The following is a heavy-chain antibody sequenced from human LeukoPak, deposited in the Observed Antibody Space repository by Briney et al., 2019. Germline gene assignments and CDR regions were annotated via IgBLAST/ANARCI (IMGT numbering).Heavy chain of an antibody. J-gene: IGHJ4*02. CDR3: VRDAYGAHFDY. Sequence: PGGSLRLSCIASGFTLSAYTMNWVRQAPGEVLEWVSTLTRGGDNDIHYADSVKGRFTISRDNSKNSLYLQMNSLRADDTAVYYCVRDAYGAHFDYWGQGTLVTVSS. V-gene: IGHV3-21*06. CDR2: LTRGGDNDI. D-gene: IGHD2-21*01. CDR1: GFTLSAYT.